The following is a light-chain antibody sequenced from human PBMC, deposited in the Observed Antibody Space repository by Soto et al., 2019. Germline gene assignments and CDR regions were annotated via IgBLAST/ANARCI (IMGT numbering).Light chain of an antibody. CDR2: FAS. CDR1: QSVSNN. J-gene: IGKJ1*01. V-gene: IGKV3-15*01. Sequence: EIVMTQSPATLSVSPGEKATLSCRASQSVSNNLAWYQQKPGQAPRLLIYFASTRATGIPARFSGSGSGTEFTLTISSLQSEDFAVYYCQQYGSSPRTFGQGTKVEIK. CDR3: QQYGSSPRT.